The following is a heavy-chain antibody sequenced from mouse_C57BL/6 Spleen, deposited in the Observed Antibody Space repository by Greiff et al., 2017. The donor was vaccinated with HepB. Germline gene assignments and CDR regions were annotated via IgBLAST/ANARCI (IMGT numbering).Heavy chain of an antibody. CDR3: ARRWDGGYFDV. CDR2: IHPNSGST. CDR1: GYTFTSYW. D-gene: IGHD2-3*01. Sequence: QVQLQQSGAELVKPGASVKLSCKASGYTFTSYWMHWVKQRPGQGLEWIGMIHPNSGSTNYNEKFKSKATLTVDKSSSTAYMQLSSLTSEDSAVYYCARRWDGGYFDVWGTGTTVTVSS. V-gene: IGHV1-64*01. J-gene: IGHJ1*03.